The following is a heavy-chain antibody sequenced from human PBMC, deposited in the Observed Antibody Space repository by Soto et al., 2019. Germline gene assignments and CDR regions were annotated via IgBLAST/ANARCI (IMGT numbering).Heavy chain of an antibody. CDR2: IYYSGGT. D-gene: IGHD6-13*01. Sequence: SETLSLTCTVSGGSISSGGYYWSWIRQHPGKGLEWIGYIYYSGGTYYNPSLKSRVTISVDTSKNQFSLKLSSVTAADTAVYYCARQQLDPLFDYYYYYMDVWGKGTTVTVSS. V-gene: IGHV4-31*03. CDR1: GGSISSGGYY. CDR3: ARQQLDPLFDYYYYYMDV. J-gene: IGHJ6*03.